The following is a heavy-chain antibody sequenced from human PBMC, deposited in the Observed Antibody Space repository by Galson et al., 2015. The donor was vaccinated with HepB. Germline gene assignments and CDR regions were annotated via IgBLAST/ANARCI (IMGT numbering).Heavy chain of an antibody. J-gene: IGHJ6*02. CDR1: GYSFTSYW. CDR3: ARKGVYDYGDNDVGYYYGMDV. CDR2: IYPGDSDT. D-gene: IGHD4-17*01. V-gene: IGHV5-51*01. Sequence: QSGAEVKKPGESLKISCKGSGYSFTSYWIGWVRQMPGKGLEWMGIIYPGDSDTRYSPSFQGQVTISADKSISTAYLQWSSLKASDTAMYYCARKGVYDYGDNDVGYYYGMDVWGQGTTVTVSS.